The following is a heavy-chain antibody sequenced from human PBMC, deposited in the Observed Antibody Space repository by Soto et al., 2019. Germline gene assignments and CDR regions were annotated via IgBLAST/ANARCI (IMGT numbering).Heavy chain of an antibody. D-gene: IGHD5-12*01. V-gene: IGHV3-21*01. J-gene: IGHJ4*02. CDR2: ISSSSSYI. Sequence: GGSLRLSCAASGFTFSSYSMNWVRQAPGKGLEWVSSISSSSSYIYYADSVKGRFTISRDNAKTSLYLQMNSVRAEDTAVYYCASLVATGYWGQGTLVTVSS. CDR1: GFTFSSYS. CDR3: ASLVATGY.